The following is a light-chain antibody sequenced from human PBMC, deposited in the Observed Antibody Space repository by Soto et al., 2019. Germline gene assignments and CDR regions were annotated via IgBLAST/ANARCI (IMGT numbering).Light chain of an antibody. Sequence: DIQMTQSIYSLYASVGYRATKTWRESQGIRNNLGWYQQKPGKANKSMIYAASSLQSGVTSRFSGSGSGTEFTLTIRTLQPEDFATYYCKQHNSYPITFGKGKRVEIK. J-gene: IGKJ5*01. CDR1: QGIRNN. CDR2: AAS. V-gene: IGKV1-17*01. CDR3: KQHNSYPIT.